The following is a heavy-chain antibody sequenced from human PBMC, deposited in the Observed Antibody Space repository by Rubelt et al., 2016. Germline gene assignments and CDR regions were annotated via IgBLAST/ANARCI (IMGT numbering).Heavy chain of an antibody. J-gene: IGHJ6*02. D-gene: IGHD3-3*01. CDR2: ISSSSSYI. Sequence: PGMGLEWVSSISSSSSYIYYADSVKGRFTISRDNAKNSLYLQMNSLRAEDTVVYYCARCITIFGVVIFEAHGIDVWGQGTTVTVSS. V-gene: IGHV3-21*01. CDR3: ARCITIFGVVIFEAHGIDV.